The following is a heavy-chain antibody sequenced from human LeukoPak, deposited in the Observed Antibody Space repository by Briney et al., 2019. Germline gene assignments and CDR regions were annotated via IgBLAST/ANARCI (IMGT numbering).Heavy chain of an antibody. CDR2: ISGSGDNT. J-gene: IGHJ4*02. CDR1: GFTFTNYA. V-gene: IGHV3-23*01. CDR3: ARFGDPSTTLDY. Sequence: GGSLRLSCAASGFTFTNYAMTWVRQAPGKGLEWVSGISGSGDNTYYADSVKGRFTISRDNAKNSLYLQMNSLRVEDTAVYYCARFGDPSTTLDYWGQGTRVTVSS. D-gene: IGHD3-16*01.